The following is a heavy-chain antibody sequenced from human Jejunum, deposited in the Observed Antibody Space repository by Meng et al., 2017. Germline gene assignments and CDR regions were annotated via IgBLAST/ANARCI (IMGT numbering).Heavy chain of an antibody. CDR3: AKKGGAYSTGHFPHFDY. CDR2: CFRTGTS. D-gene: IGHD6-19*01. J-gene: IGHJ4*02. Sequence: GLVLRAAALTATFAGAIATNSCCSCWSMCRQPPRKGGEGFGYCFRTGTSNHSTSLRSRVAIYLDTTKTQFSLSLNSVTAADTAVYYCAKKGGAYSTGHFPHFDYWGQGTLVTVSS. CDR1: IATNSCCSC. V-gene: IGHV4-4*02.